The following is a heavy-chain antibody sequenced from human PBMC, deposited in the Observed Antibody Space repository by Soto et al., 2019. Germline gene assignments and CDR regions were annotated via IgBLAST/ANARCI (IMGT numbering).Heavy chain of an antibody. CDR3: AKGDSSGPRGAFDI. CDR1: VFTFDVYA. V-gene: IGHV3-9*01. Sequence: SLRLSCSASVFTFDVYAMHWCRQAPGKGLEWVSGISWNSGSIGYSGSVKGRFTISRDDAKNSLYLQMNSLRAEDTALYYCAKGDSSGPRGAFDIWGQGKMVTVSS. CDR2: ISWNSGSI. J-gene: IGHJ3*02. D-gene: IGHD3-22*01.